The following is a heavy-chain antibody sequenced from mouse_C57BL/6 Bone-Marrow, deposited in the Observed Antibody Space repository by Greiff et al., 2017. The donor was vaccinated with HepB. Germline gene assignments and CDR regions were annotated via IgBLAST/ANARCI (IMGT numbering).Heavy chain of an antibody. Sequence: EVKLVESGGGLVQSGRSLRLSCATSGFTFSDFYMEWVRQAPGKGLEWIAASRNKANDYTTEYSASVKGRFIVSRDTSQSILYLQMNALRAEDTAIYYCARDARDYYGSSYAMDYWGQGTSVTVSS. CDR3: ARDARDYYGSSYAMDY. V-gene: IGHV7-1*01. D-gene: IGHD1-1*01. J-gene: IGHJ4*01. CDR2: SRNKANDYTT. CDR1: GFTFSDFY.